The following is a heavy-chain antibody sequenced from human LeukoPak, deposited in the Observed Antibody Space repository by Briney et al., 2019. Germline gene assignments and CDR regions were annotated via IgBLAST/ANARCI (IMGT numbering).Heavy chain of an antibody. Sequence: ASVKVSCKASGGTFSSYAISWVRQAPGQGLEWMGGIIPIFGTANYAQKFQGRVTITTDESTSTAYMELSSLRSEDTAVYYCARDYVPYYDILTGYYSGAFGIWGQGTMVTVSS. D-gene: IGHD3-9*01. J-gene: IGHJ3*02. CDR3: ARDYVPYYDILTGYYSGAFGI. CDR2: IIPIFGTA. CDR1: GGTFSSYA. V-gene: IGHV1-69*05.